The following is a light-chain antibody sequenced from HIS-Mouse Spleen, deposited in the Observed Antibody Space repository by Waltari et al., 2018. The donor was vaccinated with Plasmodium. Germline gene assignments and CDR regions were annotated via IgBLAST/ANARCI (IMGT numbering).Light chain of an antibody. V-gene: IGKV3-11*01. J-gene: IGKJ4*01. CDR1: QSVSSY. CDR2: DAS. CDR3: QQRSNWPRVLT. Sequence: EIVLTQSPATLSLSPGERATLPCRASQSVSSYLAWYQQKPGQAPRLLISDASNRATGIPARFSGSGSGTDFTLTISSLEPEDFAVYYCQQRSNWPRVLTFGGGTKMEIK.